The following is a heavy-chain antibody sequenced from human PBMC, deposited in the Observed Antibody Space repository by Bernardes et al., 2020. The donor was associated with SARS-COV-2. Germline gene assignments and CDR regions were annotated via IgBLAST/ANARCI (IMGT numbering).Heavy chain of an antibody. CDR2: INTHRGNT. J-gene: IGHJ4*02. D-gene: IGHD1-1*01. CDR1: GYSLNNYG. Sequence: ASVKVSCKASGYSLNNYGISWVRQAPGQGLEWMGWINTHRGNTNKAPKLQGRITMTTDTSTSIAFMELRSLRSDDTAVYFCARDSRGDGTTGYFDYWGQGTLVTVSS. CDR3: ARDSRGDGTTGYFDY. V-gene: IGHV1-18*01.